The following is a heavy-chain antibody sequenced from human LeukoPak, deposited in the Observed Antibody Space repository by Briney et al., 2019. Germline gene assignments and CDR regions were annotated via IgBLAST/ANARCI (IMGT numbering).Heavy chain of an antibody. Sequence: SVEVSCKASGGTFSSYAISWVRQAPGQGLEWMGGIIPIFGTANYAQKFQGRVTITADESTSTAYMELRSLRSDDTAVYNCARDVGTTPHYYYYGMDVWGQGTTVTVSS. D-gene: IGHD1-7*01. CDR1: GGTFSSYA. CDR3: ARDVGTTPHYYYYGMDV. V-gene: IGHV1-69*01. J-gene: IGHJ6*02. CDR2: IIPIFGTA.